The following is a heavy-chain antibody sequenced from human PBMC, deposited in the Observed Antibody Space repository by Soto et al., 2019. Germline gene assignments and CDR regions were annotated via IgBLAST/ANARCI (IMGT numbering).Heavy chain of an antibody. Sequence: QVQLVQSGAEVRKPGSSVKVSCKASGGTFSRHAISWVRQSPGQGLEWMGGIIPIFGTANHAQKFQGRVTIIADESTSTVYMEWSSLRSDDTALYYCARGWGYDSNDDYYAYWGQGTLVIVSS. J-gene: IGHJ4*02. CDR1: GGTFSRHA. V-gene: IGHV1-69*01. CDR3: ARGWGYDSNDDYYAY. CDR2: IIPIFGTA. D-gene: IGHD3-22*01.